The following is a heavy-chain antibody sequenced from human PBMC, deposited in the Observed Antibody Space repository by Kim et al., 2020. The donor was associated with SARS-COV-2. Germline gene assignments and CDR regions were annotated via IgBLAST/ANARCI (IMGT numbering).Heavy chain of an antibody. V-gene: IGHV3-7*01. CDR2: IQEDGSQK. J-gene: IGHJ4*02. CDR1: GFTFSNYW. D-gene: IGHD3-9*01. CDR3: GRGTWYYEILTGYTKRYFFDK. Sequence: GGSLRLSCAASGFTFSNYWMNWVRQAPGKGLEWVANIQEDGSQKYYVDSVKGRFTISRDNVKNSLDLQMNSLRAEDTAVYYCGRGTWYYEILTGYTKRYFFDKWGQGTLVTVSS.